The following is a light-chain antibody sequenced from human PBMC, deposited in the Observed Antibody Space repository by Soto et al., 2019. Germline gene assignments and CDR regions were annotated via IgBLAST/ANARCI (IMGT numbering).Light chain of an antibody. CDR3: SSYPSTSTLV. Sequence: QSALTQPASVSGSPGQSITISCTGTSSDVGAYDYVSWYQQHPRKAPKLMIYDVSDRPSEVSNRFSGSKSGNTASLSISGLQAEDEADYNCSSYPSTSTLVFGGGTKVTVL. J-gene: IGLJ2*01. CDR1: SSDVGAYDY. CDR2: DVS. V-gene: IGLV2-14*01.